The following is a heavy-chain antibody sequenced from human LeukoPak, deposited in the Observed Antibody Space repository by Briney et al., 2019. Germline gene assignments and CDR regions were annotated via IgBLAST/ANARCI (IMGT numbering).Heavy chain of an antibody. D-gene: IGHD3-9*01. V-gene: IGHV4-4*09. Sequence: LETLSHTSTVSRGSLSSYYWSWIRQPPGKGLEWIGYIYTSGSTNYNPSLKSRVTISVDTSKNQFSLKLSSVTAANTAVYYCARHGYRRYFDWLLSLYFDYWGQGTLVTVSS. CDR1: RGSLSSYY. CDR2: IYTSGST. J-gene: IGHJ4*02. CDR3: ARHGYRRYFDWLLSLYFDY.